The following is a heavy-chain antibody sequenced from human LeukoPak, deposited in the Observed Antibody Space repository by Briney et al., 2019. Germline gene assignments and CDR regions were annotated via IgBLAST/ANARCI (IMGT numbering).Heavy chain of an antibody. V-gene: IGHV3-7*01. CDR1: GFTFSSYA. CDR3: ARGTTLGD. CDR2: IKEDGSDK. J-gene: IGHJ4*02. D-gene: IGHD1-1*01. Sequence: GGSLRLSCAASGFTFSSYAMSWVRQAPGKGLEWVANIKEDGSDKYYVDSVKGRFTISRDNAKNSLYLQMNSLRAEDTAVYYCARGTTLGDWGPGTVITVSS.